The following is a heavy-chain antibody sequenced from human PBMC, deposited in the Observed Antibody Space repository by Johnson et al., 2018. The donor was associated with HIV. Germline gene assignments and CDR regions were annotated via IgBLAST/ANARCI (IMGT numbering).Heavy chain of an antibody. CDR2: ISSDGGNK. V-gene: IGHV3-33*05. Sequence: QVQLVESGGGVVQPGRSLRLSCAASGFTFSSYGMHWVRQAPGKGLEWVAGISSDGGNKCYADSVKGQFTISRDNSKNTLYLQMNSLRAEDTAVYYCSRDRILTGYDASDIWGQGTMVIVSS. D-gene: IGHD3-9*01. CDR3: SRDRILTGYDASDI. J-gene: IGHJ3*02. CDR1: GFTFSSYG.